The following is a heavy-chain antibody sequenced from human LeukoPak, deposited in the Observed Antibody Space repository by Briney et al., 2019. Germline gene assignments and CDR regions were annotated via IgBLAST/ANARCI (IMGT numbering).Heavy chain of an antibody. CDR3: ASTGYCSSTSCGYYFDY. CDR1: GYTFSSNG. J-gene: IGHJ4*02. CDR2: ISAYNGNI. D-gene: IGHD2-2*01. V-gene: IGHV1-18*01. Sequence: GASVKVSCKASGYTFSSNGISWVRQAPGQGLEWMGWISAYNGNIHYAQKLQGRVTMTTDTSTSTAYMELRSLRFDDTAVYYCASTGYCSSTSCGYYFDYWGQGTLVTVSS.